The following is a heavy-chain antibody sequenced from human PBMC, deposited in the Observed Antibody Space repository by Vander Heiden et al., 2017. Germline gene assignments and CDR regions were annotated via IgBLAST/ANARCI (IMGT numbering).Heavy chain of an antibody. CDR2: ISWNSGSI. J-gene: IGHJ4*02. Sequence: EVQLLESGGGLVQPGRSLRLSCAAPGFTFVDYAMHWVRQAPGKGLEWGSGISWNSGSIGYADSVKGRFTISRDNAKNSLYLQMNSLRAEDTALYYCAKGSKYDYGDSVPDYWGQGTLVTVSS. D-gene: IGHD4-17*01. CDR3: AKGSKYDYGDSVPDY. V-gene: IGHV3-9*01. CDR1: GFTFVDYA.